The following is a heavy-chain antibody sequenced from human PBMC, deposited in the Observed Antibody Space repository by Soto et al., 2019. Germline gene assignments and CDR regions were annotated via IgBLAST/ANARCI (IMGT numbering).Heavy chain of an antibody. V-gene: IGHV1-8*01. Sequence: ASVKVSCKASGYTFTSYDINWVRQATGQGLEWMGWMNPNSGKTGYAQKFQGRVTMTRNTSISTAYMELSSLRSEDTAVYYCARGQSVLRFLEWLSHEYFDYWGQGTLVTVSS. CDR1: GYTFTSYD. CDR3: ARGQSVLRFLEWLSHEYFDY. D-gene: IGHD3-3*01. CDR2: MNPNSGKT. J-gene: IGHJ4*02.